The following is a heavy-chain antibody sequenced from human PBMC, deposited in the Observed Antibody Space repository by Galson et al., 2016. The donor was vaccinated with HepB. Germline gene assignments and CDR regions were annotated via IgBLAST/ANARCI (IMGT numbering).Heavy chain of an antibody. CDR1: GFTFSNVW. V-gene: IGHV3-15*01. J-gene: IGHJ6*02. D-gene: IGHD4/OR15-4a*01. Sequence: SLRLSCAASGFTFSNVWMNWVRQAPGKGLEWIGHIKRKTDGGTTDHAAPVKGRFTISRDDSKNTLYLQMNSLKTEDTAVYYCTTDFRCSTLRDYFYAMDFWGQGTTVTVSS. CDR2: IKRKTDGGTT. CDR3: TTDFRCSTLRDYFYAMDF.